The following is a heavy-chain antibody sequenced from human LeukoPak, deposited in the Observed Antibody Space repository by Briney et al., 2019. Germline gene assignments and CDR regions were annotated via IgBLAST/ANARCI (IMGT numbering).Heavy chain of an antibody. J-gene: IGHJ6*03. V-gene: IGHV4-34*01. CDR1: GGSLSGYY. Sequence: KASETLSLTCGVYGGSLSGYYWNWIRQPPGKGLEWIGEINHRGSAHYKPSLKSRATISLDTSKNQFSLTLSFVTAADTALYYCARGNSGGAFGDFYYFMDVWGKGTTVSVSS. CDR3: ARGNSGGAFGDFYYFMDV. D-gene: IGHD1-1*01. CDR2: INHRGSA.